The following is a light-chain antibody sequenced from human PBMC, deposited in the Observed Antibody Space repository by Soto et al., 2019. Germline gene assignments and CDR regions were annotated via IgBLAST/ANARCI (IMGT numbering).Light chain of an antibody. Sequence: DIVMTQSPLSLPVTPGEPASISCRSSQSLLHSNGNNYLGWYLQKPGQSPQLLIYLGSSRASGVPDRLSGSGSGTDFTLKISGVEAEDVGVYYCMQALQTPFTFXPGTKVDIK. J-gene: IGKJ3*01. CDR3: MQALQTPFT. CDR2: LGS. CDR1: QSLLHSNGNNY. V-gene: IGKV2-28*01.